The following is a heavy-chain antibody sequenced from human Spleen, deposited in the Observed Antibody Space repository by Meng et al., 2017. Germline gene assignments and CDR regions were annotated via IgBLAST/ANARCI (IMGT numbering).Heavy chain of an antibody. V-gene: IGHV4-34*01. J-gene: IGHJ4*02. Sequence: HVQLQKGGAGLLKPSASPSPTCGVNGGSFRGYYWTWIRHPPGKGREWIGEINHSGSTNYNPSLESRATISVDTSQNNLSLKLSSVTAADSAVYYCARGPTTMAHDFDYWGQGTLVTVSS. CDR1: GGSFRGYY. D-gene: IGHD4-11*01. CDR2: INHSGST. CDR3: ARGPTTMAHDFDY.